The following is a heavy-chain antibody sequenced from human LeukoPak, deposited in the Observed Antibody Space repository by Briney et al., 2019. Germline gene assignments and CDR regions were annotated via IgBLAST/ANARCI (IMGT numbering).Heavy chain of an antibody. D-gene: IGHD1-1*01. CDR3: ARDLSPGYNYVHVDAFDL. J-gene: IGHJ3*01. CDR2: IIPIFSTA. CDR1: GGTFSSYA. V-gene: IGHV1-69*05. Sequence: SVNVSCKASGGTFSSYAISWVRQAPGQGLEWMGGIIPIFSTANYALKFQGRVTITTDESTSTAYMELSSLRSEDTAVYYCARDLSPGYNYVHVDAFDLWGPGTMVTVSS.